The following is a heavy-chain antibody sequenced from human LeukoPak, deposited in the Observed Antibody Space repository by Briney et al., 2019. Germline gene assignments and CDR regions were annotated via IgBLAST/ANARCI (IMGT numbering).Heavy chain of an antibody. CDR2: ISAYNGNT. CDR1: GYTFTSYG. D-gene: IGHD1-26*01. J-gene: IGHJ6*02. CDR3: ARDRRAVVGATYYYYYGMDV. V-gene: IGHV1-18*01. Sequence: ASVKVSCKASGYTFTSYGISWVRQAPGQGLEWMGWISAYNGNTNYAQKLQGRVTMTTDTSTSTAYMELGSLRSDDTAVYYCARDRRAVVGATYYYYYGMDVWGQGTTVTVSS.